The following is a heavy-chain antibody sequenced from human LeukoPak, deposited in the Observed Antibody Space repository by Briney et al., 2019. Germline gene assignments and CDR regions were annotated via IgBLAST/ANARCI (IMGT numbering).Heavy chain of an antibody. V-gene: IGHV4-61*02. CDR1: GGSISSGSYY. J-gene: IGHJ3*02. D-gene: IGHD6-13*01. Sequence: SETLSLTCTVSGGSISSGSYYWSWIRQPAGKGLEWIGRIYTSGSTNYNPSLKSRVTISVDTSKNQFSLKLSSVTAADTAVYYCARDPRYSSDAFDIWGQGTMVTVSS. CDR2: IYTSGST. CDR3: ARDPRYSSDAFDI.